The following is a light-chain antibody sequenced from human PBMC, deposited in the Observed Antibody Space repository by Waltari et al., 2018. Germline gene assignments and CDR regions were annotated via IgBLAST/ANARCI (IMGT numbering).Light chain of an antibody. J-gene: IGKJ3*01. V-gene: IGKV3D-20*02. Sequence: EIVLTQSPGTLSLSPGERATLSCSTSRSVSNTYLAWYQQKPGQAPRLLIYGTSTRSTGIPARFSGSGSGTDFTLPISSLEAEDFAVYYCQHRDHWPPDATFGPGTKVDI. CDR3: QHRDHWPPDAT. CDR2: GTS. CDR1: RSVSNTY.